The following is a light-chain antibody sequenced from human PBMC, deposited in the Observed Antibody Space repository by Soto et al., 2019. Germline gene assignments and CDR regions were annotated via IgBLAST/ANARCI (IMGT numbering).Light chain of an antibody. V-gene: IGLV2-14*01. CDR1: SSDVGGYNY. CDR3: SSYTSSSTNV. CDR2: DVS. J-gene: IGLJ1*01. Sequence: QSALTQPASVSGSPGQSITISCTGTSSDVGGYNYVSWYQQHPGKAPKLMIYDVSNRPSGVSNRFSGSKSGNTASLTISGLQAEDEAGYYCSSYTSSSTNVFGTGTKVTVL.